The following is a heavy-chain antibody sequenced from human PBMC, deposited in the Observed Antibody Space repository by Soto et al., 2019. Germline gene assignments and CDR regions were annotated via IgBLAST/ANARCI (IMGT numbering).Heavy chain of an antibody. CDR1: GFTFSSYG. CDR2: IWYDGSNK. J-gene: IGHJ4*02. V-gene: IGHV3-33*01. Sequence: QVQLVESGGGVVQPGRSLRLSCAASGFTFSSYGMHWVRQAPGKGLEWVAVIWYDGSNKYYADSVKGRFTISRDNSKNTLYLQMNSLRAEDTAVYYCARDRASIVVATAIGYWGQGTLVTVSS. D-gene: IGHD2-21*02. CDR3: ARDRASIVVATAIGY.